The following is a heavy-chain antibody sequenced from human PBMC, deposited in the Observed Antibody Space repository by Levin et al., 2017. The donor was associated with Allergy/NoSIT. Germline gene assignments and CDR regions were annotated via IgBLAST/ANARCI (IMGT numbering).Heavy chain of an antibody. V-gene: IGHV3-23*01. D-gene: IGHD2-15*01. CDR1: GFTFSTYA. Sequence: PGGSLRLSCAASGFTFSTYAMSWVRQAPGKGLEWVSVISGSGGSTYYADSVKGRFTISRDNSKSTLYLQMNSLGAEDTAVYYCAKAPEGYCSGGSCYSFDYWGQGTLVTVSS. J-gene: IGHJ4*02. CDR3: AKAPEGYCSGGSCYSFDY. CDR2: ISGSGGST.